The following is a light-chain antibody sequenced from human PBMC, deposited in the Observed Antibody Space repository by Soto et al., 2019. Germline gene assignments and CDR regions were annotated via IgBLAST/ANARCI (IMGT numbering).Light chain of an antibody. J-gene: IGKJ1*01. CDR1: QSVGPY. V-gene: IGKV3-20*01. CDR2: GAS. Sequence: EIVLTQSPATLSLSPGESATLSCRASQSVGPYLAWYRRKPGQAPRLLIYGASYRATDIPGRFSGSGSGTDFTLTITRLEPEDFAVYYCQQYGSSPPTFGPGTRVEIK. CDR3: QQYGSSPPT.